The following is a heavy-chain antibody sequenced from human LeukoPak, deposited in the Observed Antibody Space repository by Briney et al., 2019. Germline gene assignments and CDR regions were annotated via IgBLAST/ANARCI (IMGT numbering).Heavy chain of an antibody. V-gene: IGHV3-15*01. D-gene: IGHD2-2*01. J-gene: IGHJ4*02. CDR1: GFTFSNAW. CDR2: IKSKTDGGTT. Sequence: PGGSLRLSCAASGFTFSNAWMSWVRQAPGKGLEWVGHIKSKTDGGTTDYAAPVKGRFTISRDDSKNTLYLQMNSLKIEDTAVYYCTIQKYCSRISCYPPRAYWGQGTLVTVSS. CDR3: TIQKYCSRISCYPPRAY.